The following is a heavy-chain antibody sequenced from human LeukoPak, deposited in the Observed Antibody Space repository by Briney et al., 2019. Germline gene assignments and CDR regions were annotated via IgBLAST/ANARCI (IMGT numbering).Heavy chain of an antibody. CDR2: IRYAGSSK. J-gene: IGHJ4*02. D-gene: IGHD1-1*01. Sequence: GGSLRLSCAASGFIFSSYGMHWVRQAPGKGLEWVAFIRYAGSSKYYADSVKGRFTISRDNSKNTLYLQMNSLRAEDTAVYYCAKDLSPGTYDYWGQGTLVTVSS. CDR3: AKDLSPGTYDY. CDR1: GFIFSSYG. V-gene: IGHV3-30*02.